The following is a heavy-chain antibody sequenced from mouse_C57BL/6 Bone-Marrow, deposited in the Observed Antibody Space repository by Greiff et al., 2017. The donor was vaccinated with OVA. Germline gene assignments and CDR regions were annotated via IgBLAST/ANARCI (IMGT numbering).Heavy chain of an antibody. CDR2: INPSSGYT. J-gene: IGHJ3*01. D-gene: IGHD1-1*01. V-gene: IGHV1-7*01. CDR3: AVYYYGSPWFAY. Sequence: QVQLQQSGAELAKPGASVKLSCKASGYTFTSYWMHWVKQRPGQGLEWIGYINPSSGYTKYNQKFKDKATLTADKSSSTAYLQLSSLTYEDSAVYYCAVYYYGSPWFAYWGQGTLVTVSA. CDR1: GYTFTSYW.